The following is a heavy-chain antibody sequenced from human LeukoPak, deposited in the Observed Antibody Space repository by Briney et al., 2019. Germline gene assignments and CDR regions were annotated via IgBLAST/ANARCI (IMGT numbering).Heavy chain of an antibody. CDR2: ISGDGGST. D-gene: IGHD5-12*01. CDR3: ATDRGYSGYGTFDY. J-gene: IGHJ4*02. CDR1: GFTFSDCA. V-gene: IGHV3-23*01. Sequence: PGGSLRLSCAASGFTFSDCAMAWVRQAPGKGLEWVSTISGDGGSTYYADSVKGRFTISRDDSTDTLYLQMNSLRAEDSALYYCATDRGYSGYGTFDYWGQGTLVSVSS.